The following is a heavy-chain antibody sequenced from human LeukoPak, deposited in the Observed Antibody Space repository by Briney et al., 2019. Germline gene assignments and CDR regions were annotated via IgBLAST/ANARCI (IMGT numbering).Heavy chain of an antibody. Sequence: PGRSLRLSCAASGFTFNAYSMNWVRQAPGKGLEWVSSISSGSSCIYFADSVKGRFTISRDNAKNSLYLQMNSLRAEDTAVYYCARETGGSYGIDYWGQGTLVTVAS. J-gene: IGHJ4*02. CDR1: GFTFNAYS. CDR3: ARETGGSYGIDY. D-gene: IGHD1-26*01. V-gene: IGHV3-21*01. CDR2: ISSGSSCI.